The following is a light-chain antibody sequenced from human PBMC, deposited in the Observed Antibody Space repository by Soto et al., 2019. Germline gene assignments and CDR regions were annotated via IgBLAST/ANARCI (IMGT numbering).Light chain of an antibody. J-gene: IGLJ2*01. CDR1: NIGSQS. CDR3: QLWDIPRDHPGV. Sequence: SYELTQPPSVSVAPGKTARITCGGNNIGSQSVHWYQQKPGQAPVVVIYDGSDRPSGIPERFSGSKSGNTATLTISRVEAGDEADYHCQLWDIPRDHPGVFGGGTKLTVL. CDR2: DGS. V-gene: IGLV3-21*04.